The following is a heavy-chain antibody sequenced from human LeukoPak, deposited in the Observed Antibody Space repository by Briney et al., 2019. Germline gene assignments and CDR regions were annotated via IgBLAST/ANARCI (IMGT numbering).Heavy chain of an antibody. CDR1: GYTFTSYA. D-gene: IGHD6-19*01. J-gene: IGHJ5*02. CDR2: INAGNGNT. V-gene: IGHV1-3*01. Sequence: ASVKVSCKASGYTFTSYAMHWVRQAPGQRLEWMGWINAGNGNTKYSQKFQGRVTITRDTSASTAYMELSSLRSEDTAVYYCARDPGWYGWFDPWGQGTLVTVSS. CDR3: ARDPGWYGWFDP.